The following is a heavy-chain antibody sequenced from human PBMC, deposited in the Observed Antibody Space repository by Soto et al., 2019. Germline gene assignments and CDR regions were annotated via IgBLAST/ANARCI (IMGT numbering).Heavy chain of an antibody. D-gene: IGHD1-26*01. V-gene: IGHV1-3*01. Sequence: GASVKVSFKASGYTFTSYAMHWVRQAPGQRLEWMGWINAGNSDTTYSQKFQGRVTITSDTSASTAYMELTSLRSEDTAVYYCARDFGMVGVAPGYWGQGTPVSVSA. CDR2: INAGNSDT. CDR3: ARDFGMVGVAPGY. CDR1: GYTFTSYA. J-gene: IGHJ4*02.